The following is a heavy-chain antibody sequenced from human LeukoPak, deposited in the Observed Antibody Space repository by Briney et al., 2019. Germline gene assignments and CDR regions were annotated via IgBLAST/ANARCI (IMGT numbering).Heavy chain of an antibody. CDR1: GGTFSSYA. J-gene: IGHJ4*02. Sequence: SVKVSCKASGGTFSSYAISWVRQAPGQGLEWMGGIIPIFGTANYAQKFQGRVTITTDESTSTAYMELSSLRSEDTAVYYCARGWGHVDTAMVFGYWGQGTLVTVSS. V-gene: IGHV1-69*05. D-gene: IGHD5-18*01. CDR3: ARGWGHVDTAMVFGY. CDR2: IIPIFGTA.